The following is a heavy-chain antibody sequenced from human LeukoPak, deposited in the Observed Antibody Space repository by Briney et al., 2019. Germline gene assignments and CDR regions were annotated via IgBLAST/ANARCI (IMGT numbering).Heavy chain of an antibody. CDR2: IYPGDSDT. V-gene: IGHV5-51*01. CDR3: ARLRLAAAGLPFDWFDP. D-gene: IGHD6-13*01. J-gene: IGHJ5*02. CDR1: GYSFTSYW. Sequence: GASLKISCKGSGYSFTSYWIGWVRQMPGKGLEWMGIIYPGDSDTRYSPSFQGQVTISADKSISTAYLQWSSLKASDTAMYYCARLRLAAAGLPFDWFDPWGQGTLVTVSS.